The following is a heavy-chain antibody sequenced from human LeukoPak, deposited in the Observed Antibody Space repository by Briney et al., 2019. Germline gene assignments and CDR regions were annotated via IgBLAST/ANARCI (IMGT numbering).Heavy chain of an antibody. V-gene: IGHV1-8*01. D-gene: IGHD1-14*01. CDR2: MNPNSGNT. CDR3: ARGRVRKGYYYMDV. Sequence: ASVKVSCKASGYTFTSYDINWVRQAPGQGLEWVGWMNPNSGNTGYAQKFQGRVTMTRNTSISTAYMELSSLRSEDTAVYYCARGRVRKGYYYMDVWGKGTTVTVSS. CDR1: GYTFTSYD. J-gene: IGHJ6*03.